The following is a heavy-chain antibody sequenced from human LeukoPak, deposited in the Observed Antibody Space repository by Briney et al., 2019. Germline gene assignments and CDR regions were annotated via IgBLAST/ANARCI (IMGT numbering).Heavy chain of an antibody. CDR1: VYTFIIYT. V-gene: IGHV1-18*01. D-gene: IGHD1-1*01. J-gene: IGHJ4*02. CDR3: ARVGPTFYFDY. CDR2: ISGYRGDT. Sequence: GASVTVSYKTSVYTFIIYTITWERQAPGQGLEWMGWISGYRGDTKYAQKVQGRVTMTTDTSTGTAYMELRSLTSDDTAVYYCARVGPTFYFDYWGQGTLVTVYS.